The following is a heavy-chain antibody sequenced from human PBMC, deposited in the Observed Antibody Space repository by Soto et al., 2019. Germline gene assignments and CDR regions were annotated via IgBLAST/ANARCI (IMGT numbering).Heavy chain of an antibody. CDR3: AKERESSGQFRPFDS. J-gene: IGHJ4*02. V-gene: IGHV3-23*01. CDR1: GFTFSNYA. D-gene: IGHD3-22*01. Sequence: GGSLRLSCEDSGFTFSNYAMSWVRQAPGKGLEWVSAISASAVSTTYADSVKGRLTISRDNSKNTVYMQMNSLRAEDTAVYYCAKERESSGQFRPFDSWSQGILVTVSS. CDR2: ISASAVST.